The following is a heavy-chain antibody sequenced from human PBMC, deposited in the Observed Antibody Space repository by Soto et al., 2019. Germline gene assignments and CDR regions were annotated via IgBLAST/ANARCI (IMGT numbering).Heavy chain of an antibody. D-gene: IGHD3-3*01. Sequence: PGGSLRLSCAASGFTFISYGMHWVLQAPCKGLEWVAVISYDGSNKYYADSVKGRFTISRDNSKNTLYLQMNSLRAEDTAVYYCAKSPGGYYSFDIWGQGTMVTVSS. CDR3: AKSPGGYYSFDI. V-gene: IGHV3-30*18. CDR1: GFTFISYG. CDR2: ISYDGSNK. J-gene: IGHJ3*02.